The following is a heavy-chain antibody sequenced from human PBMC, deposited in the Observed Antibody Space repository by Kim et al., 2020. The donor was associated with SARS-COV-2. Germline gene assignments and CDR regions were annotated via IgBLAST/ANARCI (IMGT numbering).Heavy chain of an antibody. V-gene: IGHV1-46*03. D-gene: IGHD5-12*01. J-gene: IGHJ4*02. CDR2: INPRGGST. CDR3: ARDREWQRSWDY. Sequence: ASVKVSCKASGYTFTSYFIHWVRQAPGQGLEWMGIINPRGGSTNYAQKFQGRVTMTRDTSTSTVYMELSSLRSEDTAVYYCARDREWQRSWDYWGQGTLVTVSS. CDR1: GYTFTSYF.